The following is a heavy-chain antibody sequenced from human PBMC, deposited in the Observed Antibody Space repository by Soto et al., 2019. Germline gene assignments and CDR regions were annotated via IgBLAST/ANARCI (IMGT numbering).Heavy chain of an antibody. CDR3: ARQELSINQIDIWGSYRKRYYLDY. CDR1: GGSISSSSYY. Sequence: QLQLQESGPGLVKPSETLSLTCTVSGGSISSSSYYWGWIRQPPGKGLEWIGSIYYSGSTYYNPSLKSGVTVSVDTSKNRFSMKRSSVTAADTAVYYCARQELSINQIDIWGSYRKRYYLDYWGQGTLVTVSS. CDR2: IYYSGST. V-gene: IGHV4-39*01. D-gene: IGHD3-16*02. J-gene: IGHJ4*02.